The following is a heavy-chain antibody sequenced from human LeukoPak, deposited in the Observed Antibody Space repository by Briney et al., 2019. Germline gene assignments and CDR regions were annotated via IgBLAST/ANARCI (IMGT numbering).Heavy chain of an antibody. CDR3: ARGYCSGGSCYSKDYYYMDV. Sequence: PGGSLRLSCAASRFTVSSNYMSWVRQAPGKRLEWVSIIYSGGTTYYTDSVKGRFTISRDNSNNMLYLQMNSLRAEDTAVYYCARGYCSGGSCYSKDYYYMDVWGKGTTVTVSS. CDR1: RFTVSSNY. J-gene: IGHJ6*03. V-gene: IGHV3-53*01. CDR2: IYSGGTT. D-gene: IGHD2-15*01.